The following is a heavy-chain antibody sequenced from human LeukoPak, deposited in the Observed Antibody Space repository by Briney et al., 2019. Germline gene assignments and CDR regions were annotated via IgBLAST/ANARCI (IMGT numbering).Heavy chain of an antibody. J-gene: IGHJ6*03. D-gene: IGHD5-24*01. CDR3: ATGLEGWYYYYMDV. CDR2: IIPIFGTA. CDR1: GGTFSSYA. Sequence: SVKVSCKASGGTFSSYAISWVRQAPGQGLEWMGGIIPIFGTANYAQKFQGRVTITADESTSTAYMELSSLRSEDTAVYYCATGLEGWYYYYMDVWGKGATVTVSS. V-gene: IGHV1-69*13.